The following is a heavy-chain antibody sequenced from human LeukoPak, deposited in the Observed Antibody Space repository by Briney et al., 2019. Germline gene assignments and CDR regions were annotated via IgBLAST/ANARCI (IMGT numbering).Heavy chain of an antibody. J-gene: IGHJ5*02. CDR1: HDSFTSYY. Sequence: SETLSLTCSVSHDSFTSYYWNWIRQPPGKGLEWLGYIYSSGNTDYNPALKSRVTMSMDTSRNQFSLKLRSVTAADTAVYYCARTGVRYCSGGSCYRYNWFDPWGQGTLVTVSS. CDR3: ARTGVRYCSGGSCYRYNWFDP. CDR2: IYSSGNT. V-gene: IGHV4-59*08. D-gene: IGHD2-15*01.